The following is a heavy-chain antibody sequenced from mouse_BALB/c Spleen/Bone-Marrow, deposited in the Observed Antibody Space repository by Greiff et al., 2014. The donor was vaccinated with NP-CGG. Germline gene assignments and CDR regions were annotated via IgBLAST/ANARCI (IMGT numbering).Heavy chain of an antibody. V-gene: IGHV4-1*02. CDR2: INPDSSTI. Sequence: DVHLVESGGGLVQPGGSLKLSCAASGFDFSRYWMSWVRQAPGKGLEWIGEINPDSSTINYTPSLKDKFIISRDNAKNTLYLQMSKTRSEDTAFYYSAKHNYNGKFSFWGAGTTVTVSS. D-gene: IGHD1-1*01. J-gene: IGHJ1*01. CDR1: GFDFSRYW. CDR3: AKHNYNGKFSF.